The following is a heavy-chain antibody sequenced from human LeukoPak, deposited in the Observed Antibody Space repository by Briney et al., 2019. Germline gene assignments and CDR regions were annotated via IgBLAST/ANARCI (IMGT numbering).Heavy chain of an antibody. CDR3: AKSRGIYDNSGWRTFDY. CDR2: FSENGVTT. J-gene: IGHJ4*02. CDR1: GFTFSSYT. D-gene: IGHD3-22*01. Sequence: GGSLRLSGAASGFTFSSYTMSWVRKAPGKGLEWVSVFSENGVTTYYADSVKGRFTISRDNSKNTLYLQMNSLRAEDTAIYYCAKSRGIYDNSGWRTFDYWGQGTLVTVSP. V-gene: IGHV3-23*01.